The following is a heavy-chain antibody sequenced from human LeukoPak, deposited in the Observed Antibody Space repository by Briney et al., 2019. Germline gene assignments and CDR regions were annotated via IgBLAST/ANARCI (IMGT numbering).Heavy chain of an antibody. CDR3: ARHVPKTYYYDSSGFFFDY. J-gene: IGHJ4*02. CDR2: ISAYNGNT. CDR1: GYTFTSYG. V-gene: IGHV1-18*01. Sequence: ASVKVSCKASGYTFTSYGISWVQQAPGQGLEWMGWISAYNGNTNYAQKLQGRVTMTTDTSTSTAYMELRSLRSDDTAVYYCARHVPKTYYYDSSGFFFDYWGQGTLVTVSS. D-gene: IGHD3-22*01.